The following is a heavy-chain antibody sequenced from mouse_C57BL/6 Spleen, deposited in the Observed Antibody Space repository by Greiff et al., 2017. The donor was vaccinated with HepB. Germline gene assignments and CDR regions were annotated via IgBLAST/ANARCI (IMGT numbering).Heavy chain of an antibody. CDR1: GYTFTSYW. V-gene: IGHV1-52*01. CDR3: ARSRANWAFDY. CDR2: IDPSDSET. Sequence: QVQLQQPGAELVRPGSSVKLSCKASGYTFTSYWMHWVKQRPIQGLEWIGNIDPSDSETHYNQKFKDKATLTVDKSSSTAYMQSSSLTSEDSAVYYCARSRANWAFDYWGQGTTLTVSS. D-gene: IGHD4-1*01. J-gene: IGHJ2*01.